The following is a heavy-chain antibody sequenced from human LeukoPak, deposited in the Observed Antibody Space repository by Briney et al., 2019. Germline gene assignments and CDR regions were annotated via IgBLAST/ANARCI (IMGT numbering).Heavy chain of an antibody. Sequence: GGSLRLSCAASGFTFSSYWMSWVRQAPGKGLEWVANIKQDGSEEVYVDSVKGRFTISRDNSKNTLYLQMNSLRAEDTAVYYCAKENGYNYYFDYWGQGTLVTVSS. CDR3: AKENGYNYYFDY. CDR2: IKQDGSEE. V-gene: IGHV3-7*05. CDR1: GFTFSSYW. D-gene: IGHD5-24*01. J-gene: IGHJ4*02.